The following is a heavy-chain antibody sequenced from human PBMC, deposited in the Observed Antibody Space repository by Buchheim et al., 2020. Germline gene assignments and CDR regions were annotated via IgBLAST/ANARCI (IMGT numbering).Heavy chain of an antibody. V-gene: IGHV3-48*03. D-gene: IGHD1-26*01. CDR3: ARDVSGSYNNWFDP. Sequence: EVQLVESGGGLVQPGGSLRLSCAASGFTFSSYEMNWVRQAPGKGLEWVSYISSSGSTIYYADSVKGRFTISRDNAKNSLYLQMNSPRAEDTAVYYCARDVSGSYNNWFDPWGQGTL. J-gene: IGHJ5*02. CDR2: ISSSGSTI. CDR1: GFTFSSYE.